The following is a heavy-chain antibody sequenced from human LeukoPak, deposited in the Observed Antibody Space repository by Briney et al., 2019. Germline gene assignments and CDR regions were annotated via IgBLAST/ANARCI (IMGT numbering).Heavy chain of an antibody. J-gene: IGHJ6*02. D-gene: IGHD5-18*01. CDR2: MNPNSGNT. Sequence: GASVKVSCKASGYTFTSYDINGVRQATGQGLEWMGWMNPNSGNTGYAQKFQGRVTMTRNTSISTAYMELSSLRSEDTAVYYCARGHVIQLWDPYYYYGMDVWGQGTTVTVSS. CDR3: ARGHVIQLWDPYYYYGMDV. V-gene: IGHV1-8*01. CDR1: GYTFTSYD.